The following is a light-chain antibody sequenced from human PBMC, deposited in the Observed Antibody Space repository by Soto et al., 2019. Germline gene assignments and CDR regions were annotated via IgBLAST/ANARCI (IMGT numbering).Light chain of an antibody. CDR2: DAS. Sequence: ETVLTQSPGTLSLSPGERATLSCRASQSVDHYLAWYQQKPGQAPRLLIYDASNRATGIPARFSGSGSGTDFTLTISSLEHEDFAVYYCQQRKSWPPLTFGGGTKVEIK. V-gene: IGKV3-11*01. CDR3: QQRKSWPPLT. J-gene: IGKJ4*01. CDR1: QSVDHY.